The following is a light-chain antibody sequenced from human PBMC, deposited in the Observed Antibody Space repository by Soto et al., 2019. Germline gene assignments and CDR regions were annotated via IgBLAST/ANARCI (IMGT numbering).Light chain of an antibody. V-gene: IGKV3D-20*02. CDR2: DAS. Sequence: IVFTQSPGTLSLSPGERATLSCRASQSVSSSYLAWYQQKPGQAPRLLISDASNRATGIPARFSGSGSGTDFTLTISSLEPEDFAVYYCHQRQYWPPITFGQGTRLEIK. CDR1: QSVSSSY. J-gene: IGKJ5*01. CDR3: HQRQYWPPIT.